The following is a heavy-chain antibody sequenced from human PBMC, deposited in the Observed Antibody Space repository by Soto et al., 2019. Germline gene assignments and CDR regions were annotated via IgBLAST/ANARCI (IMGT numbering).Heavy chain of an antibody. D-gene: IGHD3-9*01. CDR2: ISAYNGNT. Sequence: GASVKVCWKASGDRFTSCGRSWVRQAPGQGLEWMGWISAYNGNTNYAQKLQGGVTMTTDTSTSTAYMELRSLRSDDTAVYYCARGSYYDILSVSSVRSSNADSWGQGTQVTVSS. CDR3: ARGSYYDILSVSSVRSSNADS. J-gene: IGHJ4*02. V-gene: IGHV1-18*01. CDR1: GDRFTSCG.